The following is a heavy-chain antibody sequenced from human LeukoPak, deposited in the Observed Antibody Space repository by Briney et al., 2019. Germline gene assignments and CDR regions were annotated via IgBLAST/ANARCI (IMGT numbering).Heavy chain of an antibody. J-gene: IGHJ6*03. D-gene: IGHD3-10*01. CDR3: ARGRGGNMVRGVIGYYYYYMDV. V-gene: IGHV3-66*01. CDR1: GFTFSSYS. Sequence: PGGSLRLSCAASGFTFSSYSMNWVRQAPGKGLEWVSVIYSGGSTYYADSVKGRFTISRDNSKNTLYLQMNSLRAEDTAVYYCARGRGGNMVRGVIGYYYYYMDVWGKGTTVTISS. CDR2: IYSGGST.